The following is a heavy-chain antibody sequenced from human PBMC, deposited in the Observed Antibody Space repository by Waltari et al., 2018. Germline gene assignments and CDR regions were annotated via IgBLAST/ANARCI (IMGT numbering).Heavy chain of an antibody. D-gene: IGHD2-2*01. CDR1: GYSFSTYA. Sequence: QVQLVQSGSELNQPGASVRVSCKASGYSFSTYAIHWVRQAPGQGPEGMGWINPNPGNPTHAPSFTGRFVFSLDTSLSTTYLQFKSLKAEDTAMYYCARAGSCSSTSCYFSHPFDFWGQGTLVTVSS. CDR2: INPNPGNP. J-gene: IGHJ4*02. CDR3: ARAGSCSSTSCYFSHPFDF. V-gene: IGHV7-4-1*02.